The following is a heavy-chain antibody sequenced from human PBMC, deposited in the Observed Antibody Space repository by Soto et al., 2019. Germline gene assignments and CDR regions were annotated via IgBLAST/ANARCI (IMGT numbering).Heavy chain of an antibody. Sequence: GGSLRLSCAASGFTFSSYWMSWVRQAPGKGLEWVANIKQDGSEKYYVDSVKGRFTISRDNAKNSLYLQMNSLRAEDTAVYYCARGEYSSSHGLDYWGQGTPVTVSS. CDR1: GFTFSSYW. V-gene: IGHV3-7*01. CDR3: ARGEYSSSHGLDY. J-gene: IGHJ4*02. D-gene: IGHD6-6*01. CDR2: IKQDGSEK.